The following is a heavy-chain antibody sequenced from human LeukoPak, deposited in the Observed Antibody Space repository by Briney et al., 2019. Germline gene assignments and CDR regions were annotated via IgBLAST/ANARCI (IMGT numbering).Heavy chain of an antibody. D-gene: IGHD5-18*01. CDR2: ISTSSSYI. Sequence: GGSLRLSCAASGFTFSSYSMNWVRQAPGKGLEWVSSISTSSSYIYYADSVKGRFTISRDNAKNSLYLQLNSLRAEDAAVYYCARGQMQLWLHKDHXGQGTLVXVS. J-gene: IGHJ4*02. CDR3: ARGQMQLWLHKDH. V-gene: IGHV3-21*01. CDR1: GFTFSSYS.